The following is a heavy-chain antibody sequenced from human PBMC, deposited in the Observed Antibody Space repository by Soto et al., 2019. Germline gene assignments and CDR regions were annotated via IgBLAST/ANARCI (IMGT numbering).Heavy chain of an antibody. CDR3: AKDLLGVVTAGLDFDY. CDR1: GFTFSSYG. Sequence: QVQLVESGGGVVQPGRSLRLSCAASGFTFSSYGMHWVRQAPGKGLEWVAVISYDGSNKYYADSVKGRFTISRDNSKNTLYLQMNSLRAEDTAVYYCAKDLLGVVTAGLDFDYWGQGTLVTVSS. J-gene: IGHJ4*02. CDR2: ISYDGSNK. D-gene: IGHD2-21*02. V-gene: IGHV3-30*18.